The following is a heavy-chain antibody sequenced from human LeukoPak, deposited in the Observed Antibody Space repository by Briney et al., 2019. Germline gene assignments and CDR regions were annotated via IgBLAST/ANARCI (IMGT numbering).Heavy chain of an antibody. V-gene: IGHV1-2*07. Sequence: ASVTVSSTPSGHTVTRYYMHWGRQAPGHGLESMGWINPNSGGTNYAHKFQGRVTMTRDTSISTAYMELSRQRSDDTAVYYCARVRYNWNVRLGFDHWGQGTLVTVSS. CDR3: ARVRYNWNVRLGFDH. J-gene: IGHJ5*02. D-gene: IGHD1-1*01. CDR1: GHTVTRYY. CDR2: INPNSGGT.